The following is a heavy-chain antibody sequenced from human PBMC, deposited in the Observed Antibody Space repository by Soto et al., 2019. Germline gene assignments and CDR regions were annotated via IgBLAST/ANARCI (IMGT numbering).Heavy chain of an antibody. CDR2: ILPIVDAT. CDR1: GGTFSRHA. CDR3: AGAPPNDDGDHDAFDI. V-gene: IGHV1-69*05. J-gene: IGHJ3*02. D-gene: IGHD4-17*01. Sequence: QVQLVQSGTEVKKPGSSVKVSCKASGGTFSRHAVNWVRQAPGQGLEWMGAILPIVDATNDAQKFQDRVTITPDESTGTVYMELRSLRSEDTAVYFFAGAPPNDDGDHDAFDIWGQGTLVIVSS.